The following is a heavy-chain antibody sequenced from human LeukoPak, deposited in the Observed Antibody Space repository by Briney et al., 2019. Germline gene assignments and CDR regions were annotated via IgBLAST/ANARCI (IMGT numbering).Heavy chain of an antibody. J-gene: IGHJ4*02. CDR3: ATGVAVAGLVPFDY. CDR1: GFTFSNAW. V-gene: IGHV3-15*01. D-gene: IGHD6-19*01. CDR2: IKRKSNGGTI. Sequence: GGSLRLSCAVSGFTFSNAWMSWVRQAPAKGLEWVGRIKRKSNGGTIDYAAPVKGRFTISRDDSKNTLYLQMNSLKTEDTAIYYCATGVAVAGLVPFDYWGQGTLVTVSS.